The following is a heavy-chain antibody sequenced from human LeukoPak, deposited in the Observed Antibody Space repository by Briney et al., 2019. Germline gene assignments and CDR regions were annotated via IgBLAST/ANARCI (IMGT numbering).Heavy chain of an antibody. D-gene: IGHD5-24*01. CDR1: GFTFSDHY. CDR2: ISYDGSNK. CDR3: ARDRRWLQYSDY. V-gene: IGHV3-30*03. J-gene: IGHJ4*02. Sequence: GGSLRLSCAASGFTFSDHYMDWVRQAPGKGLEWVAVISYDGSNKYYADSVKGRFTISRDNSKNTLYLEMNSLRPEDTAVYYCARDRRWLQYSDYWGQGTLVTVSS.